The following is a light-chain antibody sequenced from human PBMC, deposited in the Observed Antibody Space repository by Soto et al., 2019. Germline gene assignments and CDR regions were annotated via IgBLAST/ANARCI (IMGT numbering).Light chain of an antibody. V-gene: IGKV3-15*01. CDR2: GAS. CDR3: QQYNNWPVT. Sequence: EIVLTQSPATLSVSPGERATLSCRASQSVSSNLAWYQQKPGQAPRFLIYGASARATGIPTRFSGSGSGTEFTLTISSLQSEDFAVYFCQQYNNWPVTFGQGTRLDMK. J-gene: IGKJ5*01. CDR1: QSVSSN.